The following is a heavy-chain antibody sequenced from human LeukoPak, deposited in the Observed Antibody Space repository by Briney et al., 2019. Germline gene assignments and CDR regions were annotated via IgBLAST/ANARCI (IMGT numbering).Heavy chain of an antibody. V-gene: IGHV4-4*07. Sequence: SETLSLTCLCSGGSINNYYWSWIRQPAGKGLEWIGRIYTGGTTNYNPSLKSRVTISADTSKNQFSLRLSSVTAADTAVYYCAIDPNPALWGQGTLVTVSS. CDR2: IYTGGTT. CDR1: GGSINNYY. J-gene: IGHJ4*02. CDR3: AIDPNPAL.